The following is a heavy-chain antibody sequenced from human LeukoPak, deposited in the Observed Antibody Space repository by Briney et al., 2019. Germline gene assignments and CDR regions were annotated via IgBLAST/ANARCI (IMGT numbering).Heavy chain of an antibody. Sequence: SETLSLTCSVSGDSMRNFYWSWIRQPPGKGLEWIGYIDYSGSTSYNPSLKSRVTISIDTSKNQLSLRLTSVAAADTAVYYCARSSGDILTGNYFDYWGQGTLVTVSS. D-gene: IGHD3-9*01. CDR2: IDYSGST. CDR1: GDSMRNFY. V-gene: IGHV4-59*01. CDR3: ARSSGDILTGNYFDY. J-gene: IGHJ4*02.